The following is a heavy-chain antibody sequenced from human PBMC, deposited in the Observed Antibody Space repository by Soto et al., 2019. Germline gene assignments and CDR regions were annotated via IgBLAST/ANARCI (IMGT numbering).Heavy chain of an antibody. CDR1: GYTFTSSG. CDR3: AREGFWSGYYMFSGVPPPKDYGMDV. Sequence: ASVKVSCKASGYTFTSSGISWARQAPGQGLEWMGWISAYNGNTNYAQKLQGRVTMTKDTSTSTAYLELRSLRSDDTTEYYSAREGFWSGYYMFSGVPPPKDYGMDVWGQGTTVTVSS. J-gene: IGHJ6*02. V-gene: IGHV1-18*01. CDR2: ISAYNGNT. D-gene: IGHD3-3*01.